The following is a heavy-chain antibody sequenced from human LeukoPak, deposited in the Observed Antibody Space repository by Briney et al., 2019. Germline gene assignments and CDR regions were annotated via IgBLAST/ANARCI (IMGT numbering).Heavy chain of an antibody. CDR1: GFTVSSNY. CDR3: AKGGLRDGYSYAS. V-gene: IGHV3-53*01. D-gene: IGHD5-24*01. J-gene: IGHJ5*02. Sequence: GGSLRLSCAASGFTVSSNYMSWVRQAPGKGLEWVSIIYSGGSTYYADSVKGRFIISRDNSKNTLYLQMNSLRAEDTAVYYCAKGGLRDGYSYASWGQGTLITVSS. CDR2: IYSGGST.